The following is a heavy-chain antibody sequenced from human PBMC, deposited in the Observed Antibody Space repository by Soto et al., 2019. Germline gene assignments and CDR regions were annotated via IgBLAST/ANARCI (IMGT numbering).Heavy chain of an antibody. D-gene: IGHD3-10*01. CDR1: GGSISSYY. CDR3: ARARLSRSWWFDP. V-gene: IGHV4-59*01. Sequence: QVQLQESGPGLVKPSETLSLTCTVSGGSISSYYWSWIRQPPGNGLEWIGYIYYSGSTNYNPSLKSRVTISVDTSKNQFCLKLSSVTAADTAVYYCARARLSRSWWFDPWGQGTLVTVSS. J-gene: IGHJ5*02. CDR2: IYYSGST.